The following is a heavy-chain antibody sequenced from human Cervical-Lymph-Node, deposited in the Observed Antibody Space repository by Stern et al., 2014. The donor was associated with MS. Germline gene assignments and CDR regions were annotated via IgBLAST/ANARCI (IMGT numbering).Heavy chain of an antibody. D-gene: IGHD6-19*01. J-gene: IGHJ4*02. CDR2: ITWNSGGV. CDR1: GFTFDDYA. Sequence: EVQLVESGGGFVQPGRSVRLSCAASGFTFDDYAMHLVRQAPGKGLEGVSSITWNSGGVAYADSVKGRFTISRDNAKNSLYLQMNGLRAEDTAFYYCAKDVDSTIAVSFDSWGQGTLVTVSS. CDR3: AKDVDSTIAVSFDS. V-gene: IGHV3-9*01.